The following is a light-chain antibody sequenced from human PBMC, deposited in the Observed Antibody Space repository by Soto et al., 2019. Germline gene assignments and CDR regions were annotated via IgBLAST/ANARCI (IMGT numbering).Light chain of an antibody. CDR2: KAS. V-gene: IGKV1-5*03. CDR1: QSISPW. J-gene: IGKJ1*01. Sequence: DIQMTQSPSTLSASVGDRVTITCRASQSISPWLAWYQQIPGEAPKLLIYKASSLESWVPSRFSGSGSGTEFTLTISSLQPDDVATYYCQQYATYWTLGQGTKVEI. CDR3: QQYATYWT.